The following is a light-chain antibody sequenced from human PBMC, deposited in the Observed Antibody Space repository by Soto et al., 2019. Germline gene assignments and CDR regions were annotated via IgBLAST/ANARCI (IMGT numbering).Light chain of an antibody. CDR1: QSISSY. V-gene: IGKV1-39*01. CDR2: AAS. CDR3: RQSYSTPRVT. Sequence: DIQMTQSPSSLSASVGDRVTITCRASQSISSYLNWYQQKPGKAPKLLIYAASSLQSGVPSRFSGSGSGTDFTLTISSLQPEDFATYYCRQSYSTPRVTFGPGTKVDIK. J-gene: IGKJ3*01.